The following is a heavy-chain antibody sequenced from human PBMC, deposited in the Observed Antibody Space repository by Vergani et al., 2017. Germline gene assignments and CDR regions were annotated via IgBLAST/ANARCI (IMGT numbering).Heavy chain of an antibody. CDR3: ARDREDIVVVPAAIAHHYYYMDV. J-gene: IGHJ6*03. CDR1: GGSISSYY. CDR2: IYTSGST. Sequence: QVQLQESGPGLVKPSETLSLTCTVSGGSISSYYWSWIRQPAGKGLEWIGRIYTSGSTNYNPSLKSRVTMSVDTSKNQFSLKLSSVTAADTAVYYCARDREDIVVVPAAIAHHYYYMDVWGKGTTVTVSS. V-gene: IGHV4-4*07. D-gene: IGHD2-2*02.